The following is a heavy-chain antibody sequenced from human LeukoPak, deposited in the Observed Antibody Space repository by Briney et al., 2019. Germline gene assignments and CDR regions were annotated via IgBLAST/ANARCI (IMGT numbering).Heavy chain of an antibody. J-gene: IGHJ3*02. Sequence: ASVKVSCKASGYTFTSYGISWVRQAPGQGLERMGWISAYNGNTNYAQKLQGRVTMTTDTSTSTAYMELRSLRSDDTAVYYCARDALPYCSSTSCSDNAFDIWGQGTIVTVSS. D-gene: IGHD2-2*01. CDR1: GYTFTSYG. CDR3: ARDALPYCSSTSCSDNAFDI. V-gene: IGHV1-18*01. CDR2: ISAYNGNT.